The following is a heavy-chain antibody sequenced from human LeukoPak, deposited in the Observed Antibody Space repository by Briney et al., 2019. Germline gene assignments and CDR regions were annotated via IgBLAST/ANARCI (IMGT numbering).Heavy chain of an antibody. Sequence: SETLSLTCAVYGGSFSGYYWSWIHQPPGKGLEWIGEINHSGSTNYNPSLKSRVTISVDTSKNQFSLKLSSVTAADTAVYYCARAAQIFGVVRPRRYNWFDPWGQGTLVTVSS. CDR1: GGSFSGYY. D-gene: IGHD3-3*01. V-gene: IGHV4-34*01. J-gene: IGHJ5*02. CDR2: INHSGST. CDR3: ARAAQIFGVVRPRRYNWFDP.